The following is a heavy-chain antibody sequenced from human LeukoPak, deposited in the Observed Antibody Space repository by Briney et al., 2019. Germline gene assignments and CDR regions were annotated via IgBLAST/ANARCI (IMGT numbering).Heavy chain of an antibody. J-gene: IGHJ4*02. Sequence: GGSLRLSCAASGFTFDDYAMHWVRQAPGKGLEWVSLISWDGGSTYYADSVKGRFTISRDNSKNSLYLQMNSLRAEDTALYYCAKANYYGSGSTGLDYWGQGTLSPSPQ. CDR1: GFTFDDYA. D-gene: IGHD3-10*01. CDR3: AKANYYGSGSTGLDY. V-gene: IGHV3-43D*03. CDR2: ISWDGGST.